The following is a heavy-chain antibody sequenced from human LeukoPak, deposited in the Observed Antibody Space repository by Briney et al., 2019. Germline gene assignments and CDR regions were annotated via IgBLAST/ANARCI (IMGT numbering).Heavy chain of an antibody. J-gene: IGHJ4*02. CDR1: GGSFSGYY. D-gene: IGHD3-10*01. CDR3: ARGYYYGSGSYLGTFDY. V-gene: IGHV4-34*01. Sequence: SETLSLTCAVYGGSFSGYYWSWIRQPPGKGLEWIGEINHSGSTNYNPSLKSRVTISVDTSKNQFSLKLSSVTAADTAVYHCARGYYYGSGSYLGTFDYWGQGTLVTVSS. CDR2: INHSGST.